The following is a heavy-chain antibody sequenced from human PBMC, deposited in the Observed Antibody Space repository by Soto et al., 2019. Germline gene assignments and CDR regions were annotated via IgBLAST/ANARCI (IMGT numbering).Heavy chain of an antibody. J-gene: IGHJ6*02. V-gene: IGHV1-69*12. CDR3: ALIYSYGVLYGIDV. Sequence: QVQLVQSGAEVKKPGSSVKVSCKASGGTFSSNVFSWVRQAPGQGLEWMGGIIPIFGTANYAQKFQGRVTVTADESTSTAYMELSSLRSGGTAVYYCALIYSYGVLYGIDVWDPGTTVIVSS. D-gene: IGHD5-18*01. CDR1: GGTFSSNV. CDR2: IIPIFGTA.